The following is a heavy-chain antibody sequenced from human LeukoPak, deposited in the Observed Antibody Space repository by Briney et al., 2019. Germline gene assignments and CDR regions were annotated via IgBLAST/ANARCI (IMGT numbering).Heavy chain of an antibody. CDR2: ISWNSGSI. CDR3: AKDRIAVAPHDASDI. CDR1: GFTFDDYA. J-gene: IGHJ3*02. V-gene: IGHV3-9*01. D-gene: IGHD6-19*01. Sequence: GRSLRLSCAASGFTFDDYAMHWVRQAPGKGLEWVSGISWNSGSIGYADSVKGRFTISRDNAKNSLYLQMNSLRAEDTALYYCAKDRIAVAPHDASDIWGQGTMVTVSS.